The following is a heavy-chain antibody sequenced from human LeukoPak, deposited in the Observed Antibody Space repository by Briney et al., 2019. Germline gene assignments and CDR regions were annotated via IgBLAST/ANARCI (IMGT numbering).Heavy chain of an antibody. J-gene: IGHJ6*02. V-gene: IGHV4-59*01. Sequence: PSETLSLTCTVSGGSISSSYWSWIRQPPGKGLEWIGYIYYSGSTNYNPSVKSRVTMSVDTSKNQFSLKLNSVTAADTAVYYCASGGLQGAMDVWGQGTTVTVSS. CDR3: ASGGLQGAMDV. CDR2: IYYSGST. CDR1: GGSISSSY.